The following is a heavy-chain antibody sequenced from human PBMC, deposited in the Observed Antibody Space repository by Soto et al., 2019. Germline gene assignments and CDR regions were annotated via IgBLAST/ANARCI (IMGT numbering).Heavy chain of an antibody. Sequence: PGGSLRLSCAVSGFTFNSYSMNWVRQAPGKGLEWVSSISSFSNYMYYTDSVKGRFTISRDNARNSLYLQMNSLRAEVTAVYYCARDIGPDWYFNLWGRGTLVTVSS. CDR2: ISSFSNYM. J-gene: IGHJ2*01. D-gene: IGHD2-15*01. CDR1: GFTFNSYS. V-gene: IGHV3-21*04. CDR3: ARDIGPDWYFNL.